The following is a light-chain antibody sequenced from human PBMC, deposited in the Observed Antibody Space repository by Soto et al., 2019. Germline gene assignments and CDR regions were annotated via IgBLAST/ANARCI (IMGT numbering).Light chain of an antibody. CDR2: GAS. V-gene: IGKV3D-15*01. CDR1: QSVSSN. Sequence: EIVMTQSPDTLSVSPGERATLSCRPSQSVSSNLAWYQQKPGQAPRLLIYGASTRATGIPARFSGSGSGTEFTLTISSLQSEDFAVYYCQQYNNWPLTFGGGTKVEIK. CDR3: QQYNNWPLT. J-gene: IGKJ4*01.